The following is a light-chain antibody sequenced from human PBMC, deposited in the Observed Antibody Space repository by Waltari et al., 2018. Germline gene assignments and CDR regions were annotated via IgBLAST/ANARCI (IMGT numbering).Light chain of an antibody. CDR2: DAY. V-gene: IGKV3-11*01. CDR3: LKRSTWPAT. J-gene: IGKJ4*01. Sequence: EIVLTQSPATLSLSPGERATLSCRASQSVSTYLAWYQQKPGRAPRLLIYDAYNRAPGIPARFIGSGSGTDFTLTISSLEPEDFAVYYCLKRSTWPATFGGGTKVEIK. CDR1: QSVSTY.